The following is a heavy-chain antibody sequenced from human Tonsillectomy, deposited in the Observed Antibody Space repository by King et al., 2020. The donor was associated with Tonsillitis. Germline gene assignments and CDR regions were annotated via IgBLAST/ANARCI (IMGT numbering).Heavy chain of an antibody. D-gene: IGHD2-21*02. CDR1: GGSITSTNY. CDR3: ASATVTEAY. CDR2: IYYGGST. J-gene: IGHJ4*02. Sequence: LQLQESGPGLVKPSETLSLTCTVSGGSITSTNYWGWIRQPPGKGLEWIGTIYYGGSTSYRPSLKSRVTMSLNTSENHFSLNLSSLTAADTAVYYCASATVTEAYWGQGTPVTVSS. V-gene: IGHV4-39*07.